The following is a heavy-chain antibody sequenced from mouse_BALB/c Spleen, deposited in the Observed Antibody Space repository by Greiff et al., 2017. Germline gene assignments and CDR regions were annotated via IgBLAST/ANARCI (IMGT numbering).Heavy chain of an antibody. Sequence: EVQLQQSGAELVKPGASVKLSCTASGFNIKDTYMHWVKQRPEQGLEWIGRIDPANGNTKYDPKFQGKATITADTSSNTAYLQLSSLTSEDTAVYYCARSIYYGYDEEGYYAMDYWGQGTSVTVSS. D-gene: IGHD2-2*01. V-gene: IGHV14-3*02. J-gene: IGHJ4*01. CDR3: ARSIYYGYDEEGYYAMDY. CDR1: GFNIKDTY. CDR2: IDPANGNT.